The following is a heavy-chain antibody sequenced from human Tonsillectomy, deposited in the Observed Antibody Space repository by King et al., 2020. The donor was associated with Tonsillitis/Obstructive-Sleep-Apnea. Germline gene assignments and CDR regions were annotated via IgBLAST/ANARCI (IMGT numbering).Heavy chain of an antibody. V-gene: IGHV4-39*01. CDR3: ARRAGYYYYMDV. J-gene: IGHJ6*03. Sequence: QLQESGPGLVKPSETLSLTCTVSGGSISSSSYYWGWIRQPPGKGLEWIGSIYYSGCTYYNPSLKSRVTISVDTSKNQFSLKLSSVTAADTAVYYCARRAGYYYYMDVWGKGTTVTVSS. CDR2: IYYSGCT. CDR1: GGSISSSSYY. D-gene: IGHD3-10*01.